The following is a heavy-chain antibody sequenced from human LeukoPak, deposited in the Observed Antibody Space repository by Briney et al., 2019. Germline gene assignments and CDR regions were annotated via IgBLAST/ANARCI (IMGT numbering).Heavy chain of an antibody. CDR1: GFTFSSYS. V-gene: IGHV3-21*01. J-gene: IGHJ4*02. Sequence: GGCLRLSCAASGFTFSSYSMNWVRQAPGKGLEWVSSISSSSSYIYYADSVKGRFTISRDNAKNSLYLQMNSLRAEDTAVYYCARLHILTGYYSFDYWGQGTLVTVSS. CDR3: ARLHILTGYYSFDY. D-gene: IGHD3-9*01. CDR2: ISSSSSYI.